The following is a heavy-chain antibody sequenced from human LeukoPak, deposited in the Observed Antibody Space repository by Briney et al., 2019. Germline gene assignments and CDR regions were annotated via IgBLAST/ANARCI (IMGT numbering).Heavy chain of an antibody. D-gene: IGHD1-26*01. V-gene: IGHV3-7*01. CDR3: ARLGATSAACIY. CDR2: IHQDGSEK. CDR1: GFTFSTYW. J-gene: IGHJ4*02. Sequence: GGSLRLSCAASGFTFSTYWMSWVRQAPGKGLEWVANIHQDGSEKYYVDSVKGRFTISRDNAKNSLYLQMDSLRGEDTAVYYCARLGATSAACIYWGQGTLVTVSS.